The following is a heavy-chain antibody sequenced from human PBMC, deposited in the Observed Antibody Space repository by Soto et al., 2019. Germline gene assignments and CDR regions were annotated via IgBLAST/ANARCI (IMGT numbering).Heavy chain of an antibody. J-gene: IGHJ4*02. CDR3: AREMGYSYGPFDY. Sequence: GGSLRLSCAASGFTFSSYAMHWVRQAPGKGLEWVAVISYDGSNKYYADSVKGRFTISRDNSKNTLYLQMNSLRAEDTAVYYCAREMGYSYGPFDYWGQGTLVTVSS. CDR2: ISYDGSNK. D-gene: IGHD5-18*01. V-gene: IGHV3-30-3*01. CDR1: GFTFSSYA.